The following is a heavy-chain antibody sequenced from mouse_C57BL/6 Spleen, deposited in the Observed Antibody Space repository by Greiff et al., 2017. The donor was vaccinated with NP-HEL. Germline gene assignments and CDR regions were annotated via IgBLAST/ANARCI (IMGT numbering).Heavy chain of an antibody. Sequence: QVQLKESGPGLVQPSQSLSITCTVSGFSLTSYGVHWVRQSPGKGLEWLGVIWSGGSTDYNAAFISRLSISKDNSKSQVFFKMNSLQADDTAIYYCARNGRIYDGYSVYWYFDVWGTGTTVTVSS. J-gene: IGHJ1*03. CDR2: IWSGGST. CDR3: ARNGRIYDGYSVYWYFDV. V-gene: IGHV2-2*01. D-gene: IGHD2-3*01. CDR1: GFSLTSYG.